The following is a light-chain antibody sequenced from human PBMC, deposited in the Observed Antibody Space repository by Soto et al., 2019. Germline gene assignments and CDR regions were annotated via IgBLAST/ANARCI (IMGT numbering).Light chain of an antibody. V-gene: IGKV1-5*01. CDR1: QTISTW. CDR3: MQATHWPWT. Sequence: DIQVTQSPPTLSASVGDRVTITCRASQTISTWMAWYQQKPGKAPKLLVYDASTLQSGVASRFSGSGSGTEFTLIISGLQPDDSATYYCMQATHWPWTFGQGTKVDIK. CDR2: DAS. J-gene: IGKJ1*01.